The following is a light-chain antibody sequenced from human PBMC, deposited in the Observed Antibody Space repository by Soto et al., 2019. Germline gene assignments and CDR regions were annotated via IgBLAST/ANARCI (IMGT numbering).Light chain of an antibody. Sequence: EIVLTQSPATLSLSPGERATLSCRASQSVSSYLAWYQQKPGQAPRLLISDASNRATGIPARFSGSGSWTDFTLTVSSLEPEDFEVYYCQQRRDWHLTFGGGTKVEI. CDR3: QQRRDWHLT. J-gene: IGKJ4*01. V-gene: IGKV3-11*01. CDR1: QSVSSY. CDR2: DAS.